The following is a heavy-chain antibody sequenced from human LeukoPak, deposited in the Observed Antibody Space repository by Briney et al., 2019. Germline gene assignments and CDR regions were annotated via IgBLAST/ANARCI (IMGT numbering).Heavy chain of an antibody. CDR1: GFTFSNAW. D-gene: IGHD2-2*01. V-gene: IGHV3-15*01. Sequence: GGSLRLSCAASGFTFSNAWMSWVRQAPGKGLEWVGRIKSKTDGGTTDYAAPVKGRFTISRDDSKNTLYLQMNSLKTEDTAVYYCTTGCSSTSCYAPGEYSSGWPADYFDYWGQGTLVTVSS. CDR3: TTGCSSTSCYAPGEYSSGWPADYFDY. CDR2: IKSKTDGGTT. J-gene: IGHJ4*02.